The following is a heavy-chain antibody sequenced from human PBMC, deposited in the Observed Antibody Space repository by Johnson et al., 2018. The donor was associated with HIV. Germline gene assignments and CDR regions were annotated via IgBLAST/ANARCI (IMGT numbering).Heavy chain of an antibody. CDR3: ASTRGGVFDV. D-gene: IGHD2-8*01. CDR2: ISYDGSNK. Sequence: QVQLVESGGGVVQPGRSLRLSCAASGFTFSSYAMHWVRQAPGKGLEWVAVISYDGSNKYYADSVKGRFTISRDNSKNTLYLQMNSLRAEDTAVYYCASTRGGVFDVWGHGTTVTVSS. J-gene: IGHJ3*01. V-gene: IGHV3-30*04. CDR1: GFTFSSYA.